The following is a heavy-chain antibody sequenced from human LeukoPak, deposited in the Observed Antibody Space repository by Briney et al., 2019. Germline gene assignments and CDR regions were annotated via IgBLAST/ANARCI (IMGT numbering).Heavy chain of an antibody. CDR2: ISGSGGST. D-gene: IGHD1-26*01. CDR1: GFTFSSYA. V-gene: IGHV3-23*01. Sequence: GGSLRLSCAASGFTFSSYAMSWVRQAPGKGPEWVSAISGSGGSTYYADSVKGRFTISRDNSKNTLYLQMNSLRAEDTAVYYCAKASKISGSPLNYWGQGTLVTVSS. CDR3: AKASKISGSPLNY. J-gene: IGHJ4*02.